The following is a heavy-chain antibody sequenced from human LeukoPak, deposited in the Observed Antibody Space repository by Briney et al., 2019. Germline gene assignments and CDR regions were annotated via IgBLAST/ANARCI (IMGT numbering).Heavy chain of an antibody. CDR2: IYYSGST. CDR1: GGSISSYY. D-gene: IGHD1-14*01. Sequence: PSETLSLTRTVSGGSISSYYWSWIRQPPGKGLEWIGYIYYSGSTNYNPSLKSRVTISVDTSKNQFSLKLSSVTAADTAVYYCARATRGRFDYWGQGTLVTVSS. V-gene: IGHV4-59*01. J-gene: IGHJ4*02. CDR3: ARATRGRFDY.